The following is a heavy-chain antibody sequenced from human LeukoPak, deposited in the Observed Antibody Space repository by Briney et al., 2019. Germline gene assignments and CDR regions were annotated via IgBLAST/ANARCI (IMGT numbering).Heavy chain of an antibody. CDR2: IRYDGSNK. J-gene: IGHJ6*03. CDR3: AKDEYSNPRRVWYYYMDV. Sequence: QSGGSLRLSCAASGFTFSSYGMHWVRQAPGKGLEWVAFIRYDGSNKYYADSVKGRFTISRDNSKNTLYLQMNSLRAEDTAVYYCAKDEYSNPRRVWYYYMDVWGKGTTVTVSS. CDR1: GFTFSSYG. V-gene: IGHV3-30*02. D-gene: IGHD4-11*01.